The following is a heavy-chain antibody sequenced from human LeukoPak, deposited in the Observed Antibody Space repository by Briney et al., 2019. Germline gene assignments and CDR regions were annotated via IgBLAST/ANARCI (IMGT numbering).Heavy chain of an antibody. Sequence: GRSLRLSCAASGFTFSSYSMNWVRQAPGKGLEWVSSISSSSSYIYYADSVKGRFTISRDNAKNSLYLQMNSLRAEDTAVYYCARDPGDIVVVPAASWGQGTLVTVSS. J-gene: IGHJ4*02. D-gene: IGHD2-2*01. CDR1: GFTFSSYS. CDR3: ARDPGDIVVVPAAS. V-gene: IGHV3-21*01. CDR2: ISSSSSYI.